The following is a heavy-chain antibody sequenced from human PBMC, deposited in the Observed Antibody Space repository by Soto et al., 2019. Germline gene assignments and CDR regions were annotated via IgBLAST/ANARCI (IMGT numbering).Heavy chain of an antibody. CDR3: AKDRDDYSNREGSNWFDP. D-gene: IGHD4-4*01. J-gene: IGHJ5*02. Sequence: EVQLLESGGGLVQPGGSLRLSCAASGFTFSSYAMSWVRQAPGKGLEWVSAISGSGGSTYYADSVKGRFTISRDNSKNTLYLQMNSLRAEDTAVYYCAKDRDDYSNREGSNWFDPWGQGTLVTVSS. CDR1: GFTFSSYA. V-gene: IGHV3-23*01. CDR2: ISGSGGST.